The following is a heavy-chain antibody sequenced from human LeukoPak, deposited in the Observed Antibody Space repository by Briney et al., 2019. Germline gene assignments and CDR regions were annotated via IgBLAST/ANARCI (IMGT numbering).Heavy chain of an antibody. CDR1: GFTFSSYG. J-gene: IGHJ4*02. CDR3: ARVSPYDSTAANNDY. V-gene: IGHV3-30*02. CDR2: IRYDGSNK. Sequence: GGSLRLSCAASGFTFSSYGMHWVCQAPGKGLEGVAFIRYDGSNKYYADSVKGRFTISRDNSKNTLYLQMNSLRAEDTADYYCARVSPYDSTAANNDYWGQGTLVIVSS. D-gene: IGHD3-22*01.